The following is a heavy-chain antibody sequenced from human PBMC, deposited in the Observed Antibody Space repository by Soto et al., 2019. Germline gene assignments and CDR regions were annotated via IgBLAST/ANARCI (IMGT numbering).Heavy chain of an antibody. CDR3: ARSTFYYGSTGPPAY. J-gene: IGHJ4*02. V-gene: IGHV3-48*01. CDR2: ISSSSSTI. D-gene: IGHD3-22*01. CDR1: GFTFSTYS. Sequence: HPGGSLRLSCAASGFTFSTYSMNWVRQAPGKGLEWVSYISSSSSTIFYTDSVKGRFTVSRDNAKNSLYLQMNSLRAEDTAVYYCARSTFYYGSTGPPAYWGPGILGSGSS.